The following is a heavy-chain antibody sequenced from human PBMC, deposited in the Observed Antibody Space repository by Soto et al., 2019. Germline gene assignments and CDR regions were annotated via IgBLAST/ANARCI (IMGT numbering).Heavy chain of an antibody. V-gene: IGHV4-39*02. D-gene: IGHD6-19*01. CDR1: GGSISSSTYY. CDR2: INYRGNS. CDR3: ARKSDAVSSKPPDY. Sequence: PSETLSLTCTASGGSISSSTYYWGWIRQPPGKGLEWIGSINYRGNSYYNPSLKSRVTIAVDTSKNDFSLKLSSVTAADTAVYYCARKSDAVSSKPPDYWGQGTLVTVS. J-gene: IGHJ4*02.